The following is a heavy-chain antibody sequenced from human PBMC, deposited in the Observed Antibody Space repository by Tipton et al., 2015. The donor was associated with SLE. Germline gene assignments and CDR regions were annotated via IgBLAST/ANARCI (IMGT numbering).Heavy chain of an antibody. CDR2: IYYSGST. Sequence: TLSLTCTVSGGSLSNYYWSWIRQHPGKGLEWIGYIYYSGSTYYNPSLKSRLTISVDTSKNQFSLKLSSVTAADTAMYYCAKGRVGVVESWGQGTLVTVSS. V-gene: IGHV4-59*08. D-gene: IGHD3-3*01. J-gene: IGHJ4*02. CDR1: GGSLSNYY. CDR3: AKGRVGVVES.